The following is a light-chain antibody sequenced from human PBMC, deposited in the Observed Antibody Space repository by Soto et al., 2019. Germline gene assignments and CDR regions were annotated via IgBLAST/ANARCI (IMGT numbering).Light chain of an antibody. CDR3: GTRDSSRIGYV. CDR1: NXNIGNNY. CDR2: DNN. J-gene: IGLJ1*01. Sequence: SVLTQPPSVSSSPGQRVTISCSGSNXNIGNNYVSWYQQLPGTAPKLLIYDNNKRPSGIAGRFSGSKSGTSATLDITGLQTGDEADYYCGTRDSSRIGYVFGTGTKGTVL. V-gene: IGLV1-51*01.